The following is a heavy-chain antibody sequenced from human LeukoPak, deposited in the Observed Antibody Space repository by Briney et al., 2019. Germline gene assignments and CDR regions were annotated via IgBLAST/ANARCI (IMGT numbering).Heavy chain of an antibody. CDR3: AKGPTGYSSSWYDPSFDY. Sequence: PGGSLRLSCAASGFTFDDYAMHWVRQAPGKGLEWVSGISWNSGSIGYADSVKGRFTISRDNSKNTLYLQMNSLRAEDTAVYYCAKGPTGYSSSWYDPSFDYWGQGTLVTVSS. J-gene: IGHJ4*02. D-gene: IGHD6-13*01. CDR1: GFTFDDYA. V-gene: IGHV3-9*01. CDR2: ISWNSGSI.